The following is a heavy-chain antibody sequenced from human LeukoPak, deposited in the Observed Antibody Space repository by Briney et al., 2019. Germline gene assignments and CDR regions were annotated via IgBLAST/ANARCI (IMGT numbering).Heavy chain of an antibody. Sequence: SETLSLTCSASGGSISSSLRSWGWVRQPPEKGLEWIGSIYYSGSTYYNASFNSRVTMSVDRSKDQFSLNLTSVTATDTAVYYCARHFYGDYVFDYWGKGTLVTVSS. D-gene: IGHD4-17*01. CDR2: IYYSGST. V-gene: IGHV4-39*01. CDR1: GGSISSSLRS. CDR3: ARHFYGDYVFDY. J-gene: IGHJ4*02.